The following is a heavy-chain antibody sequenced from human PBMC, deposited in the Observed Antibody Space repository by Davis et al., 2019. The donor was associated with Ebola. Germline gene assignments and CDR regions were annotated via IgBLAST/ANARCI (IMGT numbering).Heavy chain of an antibody. D-gene: IGHD1-26*01. J-gene: IGHJ3*02. CDR1: GFTFSSYV. CDR2: LGTSADT. Sequence: PGGSLRLSFAASGFTFSSYVMSWFRQAPGKGLEWVSPLGTSADTYYADSVKGRFTISRDNSKNTLYLQMNGLRVEDTAIYYCAKDTSNIWFDIWGQGTMVTVSS. CDR3: AKDTSNIWFDI. V-gene: IGHV3-23*01.